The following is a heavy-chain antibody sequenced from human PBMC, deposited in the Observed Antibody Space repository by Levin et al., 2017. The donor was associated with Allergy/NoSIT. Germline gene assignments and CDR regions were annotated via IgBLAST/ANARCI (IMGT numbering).Heavy chain of an antibody. CDR3: TRDVSSGWYN. V-gene: IGHV3-30*03. CDR1: GYTFSDHG. CDR2: ISKDGNTK. J-gene: IGHJ4*02. D-gene: IGHD6-19*01. Sequence: PGGSLRLSCAASGYTFSDHGMHWVRQAPGKGLEWVAVISKDGNTKYYVDSVKGRFTISRDSSKNTVYLQMNSLRPEDTAVYYCTRDVSSGWYNWGQGTLVTVST.